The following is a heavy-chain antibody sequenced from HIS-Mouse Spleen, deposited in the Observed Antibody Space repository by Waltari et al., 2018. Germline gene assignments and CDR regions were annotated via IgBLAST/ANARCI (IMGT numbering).Heavy chain of an antibody. Sequence: QVQLQQWGAGLLKPSETLSLTCAVYGGSFSGYYWSWIRQPPGKGLEWIGEINHSGSTNDSPSLKSRVTRSVDTSKNQFSLKLSSVTAADTAVYYCARMGPASGSYGDYWGQGTLVTVSS. V-gene: IGHV4-34*01. D-gene: IGHD1-26*01. J-gene: IGHJ4*02. CDR3: ARMGPASGSYGDY. CDR1: GGSFSGYY. CDR2: INHSGST.